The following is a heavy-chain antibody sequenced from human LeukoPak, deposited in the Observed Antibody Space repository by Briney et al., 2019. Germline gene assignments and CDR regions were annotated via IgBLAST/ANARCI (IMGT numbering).Heavy chain of an antibody. CDR1: GASITSDAYY. CDR2: VYYSGTI. D-gene: IGHD4/OR15-4a*01. J-gene: IGHJ5*02. V-gene: IGHV4-39*07. Sequence: SETLSLTCSVSGASITSDAYYWAWLRQPPGKGLEWIGSVYYSGTINYNPSLKGRVSISRDMSKNQFSLNLNSVNATDTAVYYCARRDYAAWFDPWGQGTLVTVSS. CDR3: ARRDYAAWFDP.